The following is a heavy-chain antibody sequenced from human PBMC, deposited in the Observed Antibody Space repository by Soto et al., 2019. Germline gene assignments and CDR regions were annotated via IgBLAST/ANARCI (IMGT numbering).Heavy chain of an antibody. CDR1: GAMSYH. CDR2: IFSTGRS. CDR3: ARHESTLAGSGPGMDV. V-gene: IGHV4-39*01. Sequence: QLQLQESGPGLLKPSETLSLTCTVSGAMSYHWAWIRQPPGKGLEWVGTIFSTGRSFYNASIGSRVTISVDRSKNQFSLKLRFVTAADTAVYFCARHESTLAGSGPGMDVWGQGTTVTVSS. J-gene: IGHJ6*02. D-gene: IGHD6-19*01.